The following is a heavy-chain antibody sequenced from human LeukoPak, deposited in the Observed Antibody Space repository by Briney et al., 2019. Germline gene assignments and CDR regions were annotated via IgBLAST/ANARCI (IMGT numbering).Heavy chain of an antibody. D-gene: IGHD6-13*01. J-gene: IGHJ4*02. CDR1: GGSISSSSYY. V-gene: IGHV4-39*01. CDR2: IYYSGST. CDR3: ARGLAAAGTDY. Sequence: SETLSLTCTVSGGSISSSSYYRGWIRQPPGKGLEWIGSIYYSGSTYYNPSLKSRVTISVDTSKNQFSLKLSSVTAADTAVYYCARGLAAAGTDYWGQGTLVTVSS.